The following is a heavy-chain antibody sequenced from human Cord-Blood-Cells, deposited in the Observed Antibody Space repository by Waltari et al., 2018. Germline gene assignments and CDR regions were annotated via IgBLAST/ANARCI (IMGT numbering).Heavy chain of an antibody. V-gene: IGHV1-69*01. Sequence: QVQLVQSGAEVKKPGSSVKVSCKASGGTFSSYAISWVRQAPGQGLEWMGGMIRIFGTANNEQKFQGRVKMTANESTSTAYMERSSLRSEDTAVYYCAQRGDSDCSSTSCHLDYWGQGTLVTVSS. CDR1: GGTFSSYA. CDR2: MIRIFGTA. D-gene: IGHD2-2*01. CDR3: AQRGDSDCSSTSCHLDY. J-gene: IGHJ4*02.